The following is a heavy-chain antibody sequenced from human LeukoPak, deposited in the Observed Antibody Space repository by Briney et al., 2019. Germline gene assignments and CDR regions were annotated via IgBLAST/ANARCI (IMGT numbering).Heavy chain of an antibody. J-gene: IGHJ4*02. CDR2: ISGNGDRG. CDR3: AKARFGGHGY. CDR1: GFTFSGYA. D-gene: IGHD3-16*01. Sequence: GGSLRLSCAVSGFTFSGYAMSWVRQAPGKGLEWVSGISGNGDRGQYADSVKGRFTISRDNSKSILFLQMNNLGVDDTAVYFCAKARFGGHGYWGQGVLVTVSS. V-gene: IGHV3-23*01.